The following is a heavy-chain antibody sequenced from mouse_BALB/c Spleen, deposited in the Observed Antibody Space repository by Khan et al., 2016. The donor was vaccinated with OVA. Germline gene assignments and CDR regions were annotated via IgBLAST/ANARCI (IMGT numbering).Heavy chain of an antibody. J-gene: IGHJ3*01. CDR2: INTYTGET. V-gene: IGHV9-3-1*01. CDR1: GYTLTDYG. Sequence: QIQLVQSGPELKKPGETVKISCKASGYTLTDYGMNWVKQAPGKGLKWMGWINTYTGETTYADDFKGRFAFSLETSASTAYLQINNLKTEDTATXVCSRSNGNYWFAYWGQGTLVTVSA. CDR3: SRSNGNYWFAY. D-gene: IGHD2-1*01.